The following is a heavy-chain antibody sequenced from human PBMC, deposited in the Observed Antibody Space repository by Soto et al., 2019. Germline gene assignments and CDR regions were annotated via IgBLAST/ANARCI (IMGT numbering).Heavy chain of an antibody. J-gene: IGHJ4*02. CDR1: GYTFTSYG. CDR2: ISAYNGNT. V-gene: IGHV1-18*01. Sequence: QVQLVQSGAEVKKPGASVKVSCKASGYTFTSYGISWVRQAPGQGLEWMGWISAYNGNTNYAQKLPGRVPMTPNPTKRTAYMELRSLGSDDTAVYYCARDGPPLFDWGQGTLVTVSS. CDR3: ARDGPPLFD. D-gene: IGHD3-10*02.